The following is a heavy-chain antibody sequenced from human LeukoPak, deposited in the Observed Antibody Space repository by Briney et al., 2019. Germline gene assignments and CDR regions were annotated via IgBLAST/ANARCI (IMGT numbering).Heavy chain of an antibody. V-gene: IGHV4-4*02. CDR1: GGSISSSNW. CDR3: ARAPKYYSSSWYSWLDP. Sequence: SGTLSLTCAVSGGSISSSNWWSWVRQPPGKGLEWIGEIYHSGSTNYNPSLKSRVTISVDTSKNQFSLKLSSVTAADTAVYYCARAPKYYSSSWYSWLDPWGQGTLVTVSS. J-gene: IGHJ5*02. D-gene: IGHD6-13*01. CDR2: IYHSGST.